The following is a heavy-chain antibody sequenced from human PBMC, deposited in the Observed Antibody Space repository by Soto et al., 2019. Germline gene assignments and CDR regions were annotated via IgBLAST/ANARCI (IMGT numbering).Heavy chain of an antibody. Sequence: PSETLSLTCSVSVGSFSGYYWIWIRQPPGNWLEWIGEINHSGSTNYNPSLKSRVTISVDTSKNQFSLKLSSVTAADTAVYYCARVRCYDYVWGSYRRPGHFDYWGQGTLVTVSS. V-gene: IGHV4-34*01. J-gene: IGHJ4*02. CDR3: ARVRCYDYVWGSYRRPGHFDY. D-gene: IGHD3-16*02. CDR1: VGSFSGYY. CDR2: INHSGST.